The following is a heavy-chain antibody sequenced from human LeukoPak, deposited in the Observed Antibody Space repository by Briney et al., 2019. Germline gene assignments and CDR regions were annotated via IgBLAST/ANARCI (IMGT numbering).Heavy chain of an antibody. CDR3: AKVRHGILTGPLDF. CDR1: GFTFSSDG. Sequence: SGGSLRLSCAASGFTFSSDGMHWVRQAPGKGLEWVAVIWYDGSNKNYADSVKGRFTISRDNSKNTLSLQMNSLRAEDTAVYYCAKVRHGILTGPLDFWGQGTLVTVSS. V-gene: IGHV3-33*06. J-gene: IGHJ4*02. D-gene: IGHD3-9*01. CDR2: IWYDGSNK.